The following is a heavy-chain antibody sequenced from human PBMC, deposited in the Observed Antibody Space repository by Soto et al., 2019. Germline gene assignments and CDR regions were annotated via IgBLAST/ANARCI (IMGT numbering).Heavy chain of an antibody. Sequence: QVQLVQSGAEVKKPGSSVKVSCKASGGTFSSYTISWVRQAPGQGLEWMGRIIPILGIANYAQKFQGRVTITADKSTSTAYMELSSLRSEDTAVYYCARREDIVATSYYYYMDVWGKGTTVTVSS. CDR2: IIPILGIA. J-gene: IGHJ6*03. D-gene: IGHD5-12*01. CDR3: ARREDIVATSYYYYMDV. CDR1: GGTFSSYT. V-gene: IGHV1-69*02.